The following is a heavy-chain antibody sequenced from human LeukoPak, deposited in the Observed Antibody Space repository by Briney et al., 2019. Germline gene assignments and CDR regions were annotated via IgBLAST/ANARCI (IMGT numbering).Heavy chain of an antibody. V-gene: IGHV4-59*07. CDR2: IYYSGST. Sequence: KPSDTLSLTCTVSGGSTSSYYWSWIRQPPGKGLEWIGYIYYSGSTNYNPSLKSRVTMSVDTSKNQFSLKLSSVTAADTAVYYCARGSYCSSTSCSVNKRSDSWGQGTLVTVSS. CDR3: ARGSYCSSTSCSVNKRSDS. D-gene: IGHD2-2*01. CDR1: GGSTSSYY. J-gene: IGHJ5*01.